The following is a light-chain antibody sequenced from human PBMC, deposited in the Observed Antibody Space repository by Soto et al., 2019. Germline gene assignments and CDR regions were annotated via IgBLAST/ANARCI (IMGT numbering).Light chain of an antibody. V-gene: IGKV1-5*01. J-gene: IGKJ2*01. CDR3: QQYSTHST. CDR2: DVS. Sequence: DIQMTQSPSTLSASVGDRVTITCRASQSISRWLAWYQQKPGKAPKLLIYDVSNLQSGVPSRFSGSGSGTEFTLTIGSLQPGDFAIYHCQQYSTHSTFGQGTKLEIK. CDR1: QSISRW.